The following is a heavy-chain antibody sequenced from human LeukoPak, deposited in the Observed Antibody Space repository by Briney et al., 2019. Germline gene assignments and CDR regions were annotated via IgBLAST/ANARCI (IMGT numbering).Heavy chain of an antibody. J-gene: IGHJ3*02. Sequence: SETLSLTCTVSGGSISSGNYYWSWIRQPPGRGLEWIGYIYFSGDTYYNPSLKSRVTISVDTSKNQFSLKLSSVTAADTAVYYCAMTTVTDDAFDIWGQGTMVTVSS. CDR3: AMTTVTDDAFDI. D-gene: IGHD4-17*01. CDR1: GGSISSGNYY. CDR2: IYFSGDT. V-gene: IGHV4-39*07.